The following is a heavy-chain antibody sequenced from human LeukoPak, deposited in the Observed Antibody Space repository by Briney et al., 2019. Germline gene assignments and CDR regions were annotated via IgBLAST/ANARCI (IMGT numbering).Heavy chain of an antibody. V-gene: IGHV1-2*02. J-gene: IGHJ6*03. Sequence: ASVKVSCKASGYTFTGYYMHWVRQAPGQGLEWMGWINPNSGGTNYAQKFQGRVTMTRDTSISTACMELSRLRSDDTAVYYCARDRPHPGGYYYMDVWGKGTTVTVSS. CDR1: GYTFTGYY. CDR2: INPNSGGT. CDR3: ARDRPHPGGYYYMDV. D-gene: IGHD3-10*01.